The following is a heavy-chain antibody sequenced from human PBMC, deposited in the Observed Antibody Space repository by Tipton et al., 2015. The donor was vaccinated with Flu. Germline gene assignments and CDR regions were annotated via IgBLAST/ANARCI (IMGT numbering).Heavy chain of an antibody. CDR3: ARVFRGSDLWDAFDI. CDR1: GFTFSSYG. J-gene: IGHJ3*02. CDR2: IWYDGSNK. V-gene: IGHV3-33*01. Sequence: SLRLSCAASGFTFSSYGMHWVRQAPGKGLEWVAVIWYDGSNKYYADSVKGRFTIARDNSKNTLYLQMNSLRAEDTAVYYCARVFRGSDLWDAFDIWGQGTMVTVSS. D-gene: IGHD5-12*01.